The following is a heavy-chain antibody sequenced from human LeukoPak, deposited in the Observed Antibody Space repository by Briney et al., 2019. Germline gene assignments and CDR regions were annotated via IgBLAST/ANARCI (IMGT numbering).Heavy chain of an antibody. J-gene: IGHJ4*02. CDR2: ISPRGGSM. D-gene: IGHD5-18*01. CDR3: ARGGGVEAAMALDY. V-gene: IGHV3-11*04. Sequence: GGSLRLSCAASGFTFSDYHMNWIRQAPGKGLEWVSYISPRGGSMYFADSVKGRFTISRDNSKNTVSLIMNRLRADDTAVYYCARGGGVEAAMALDYWGQGTLVAVSS. CDR1: GFTFSDYH.